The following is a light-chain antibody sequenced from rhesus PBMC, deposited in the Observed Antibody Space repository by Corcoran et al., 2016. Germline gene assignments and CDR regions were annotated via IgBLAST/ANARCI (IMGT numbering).Light chain of an antibody. J-gene: IGKJ4*01. CDR2: SAY. V-gene: IGKV3-40*03. CDR3: QQYNDLLPT. Sequence: EIVMTQSPATLSLSPGETATLSCRASESVGSYLAWYQQKPGQAPKLLVHSAYFRATGIPERFSGSGARTEVTLAISSMEPEDVGVYHCQQYNDLLPTFGGGTKVEIK. CDR1: ESVGSY.